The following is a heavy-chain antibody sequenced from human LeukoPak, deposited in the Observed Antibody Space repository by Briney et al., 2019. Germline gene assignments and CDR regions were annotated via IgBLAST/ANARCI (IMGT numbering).Heavy chain of an antibody. CDR1: GVSISTYY. CDR2: FYNSGTT. J-gene: IGHJ5*02. Sequence: SETLSLTCTVSGVSISTYYWSWIRQPPGKGLEWIGYFYNSGTTNHNPSLKPRVTISVDTSKNQFSLMLTSVTAADTAVYYCARRDSWFDPWGQGTLVTVSS. V-gene: IGHV4-59*01. CDR3: ARRDSWFDP.